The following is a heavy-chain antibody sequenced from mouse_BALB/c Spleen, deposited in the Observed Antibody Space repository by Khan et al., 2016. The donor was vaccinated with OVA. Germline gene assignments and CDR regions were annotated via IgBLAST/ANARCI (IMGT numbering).Heavy chain of an antibody. D-gene: IGHD1-3*01. J-gene: IGHJ3*01. CDR1: GYSFTSYL. Sequence: EVQLQQSGTVLARPGASVKMSCKASGYSFTSYLIHWVKQRPGQGLEWIGDIYPGNSDTNYSQKFKDKAKLTAGTSASTAYMERSSLTNEDSAVYYCTRGGYSSFAYWGQGTLVTVSA. CDR2: IYPGNSDT. V-gene: IGHV1-5*01. CDR3: TRGGYSSFAY.